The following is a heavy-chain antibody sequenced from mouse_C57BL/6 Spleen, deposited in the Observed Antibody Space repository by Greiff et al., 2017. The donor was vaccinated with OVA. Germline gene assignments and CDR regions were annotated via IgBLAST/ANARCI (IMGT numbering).Heavy chain of an antibody. D-gene: IGHD1-1*01. V-gene: IGHV3-6*01. J-gene: IGHJ2*01. CDR1: GYSITSGYY. Sequence: EVQLQQSGPGLVKPSQSLSLTCSVTGYSITSGYYWNWIRQFPGNKLEWMGYISYDGSNNYNPSLKNRISITRDTSKNQFFLKLNSVTTEDTATYYCLSSSLYYFDYWGQGTTLTVSS. CDR3: LSSSLYYFDY. CDR2: ISYDGSN.